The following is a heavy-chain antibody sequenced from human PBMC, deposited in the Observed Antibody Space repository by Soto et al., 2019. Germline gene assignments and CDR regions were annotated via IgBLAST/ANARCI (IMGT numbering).Heavy chain of an antibody. D-gene: IGHD5-18*01. J-gene: IGHJ2*01. CDR2: ISGSGGST. CDR3: AKSRDGREYSSTPRYGYFDL. V-gene: IGHV3-23*01. CDR1: GFTFSRYA. Sequence: EVQLLESGGGLVQPGGSLRLSCAASGFTFSRYAMSWVRQAPGKGLEWVSSISGSGGSTYYADPVKGWFTISRDNSKNTVYLQMNSLRAEDTAVYYCAKSRDGREYSSTPRYGYFDLWGRGTLVPVSS.